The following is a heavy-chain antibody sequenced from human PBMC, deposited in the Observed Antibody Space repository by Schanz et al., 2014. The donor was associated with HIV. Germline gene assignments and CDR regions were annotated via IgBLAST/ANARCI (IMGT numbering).Heavy chain of an antibody. D-gene: IGHD5-12*01. CDR1: GYTFTSYV. V-gene: IGHV1-18*01. Sequence: QVQLVQSGAEVKKPGASVKVSYKASGYTFTSYVINWVRQAPGQGLEWMGWISAYNGNTNYAQKLQGRVTMTTDTSTSTAYMDLRSLRSDDTAVYYCARGAAEMATMTPWRYWGQGTLVTVSS. CDR2: ISAYNGNT. J-gene: IGHJ4*02. CDR3: ARGAAEMATMTPWRY.